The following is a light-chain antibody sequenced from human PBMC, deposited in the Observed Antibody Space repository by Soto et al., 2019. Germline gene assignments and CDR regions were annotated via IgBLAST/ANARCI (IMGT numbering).Light chain of an antibody. J-gene: IGKJ2*01. CDR3: QLYGSSPKYT. V-gene: IGKV3-20*01. Sequence: EIVLTQSPGTLSLSPGERATLSCRASQSVSRSYLAWYQQKPGRAPRLLVFGPSSRATGIPDRFSGSGSGTDFTLTINSLETEDFAVYYCQLYGSSPKYTFGQGTKVEI. CDR1: QSVSRSY. CDR2: GPS.